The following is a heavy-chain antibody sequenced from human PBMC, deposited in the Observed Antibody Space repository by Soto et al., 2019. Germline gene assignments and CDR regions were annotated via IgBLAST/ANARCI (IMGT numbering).Heavy chain of an antibody. V-gene: IGHV1-69*13. Sequence: SVKVSCKASGGTFSSYAISWVRQAPGQGLEWMGGIIPIFGTANYAQKFQGRVTITADESTSTAYMELSSLRSEDTAVYYCARVRSTIFGVVISYYGMDVWGQGTTVTVSS. D-gene: IGHD3-3*01. CDR2: IIPIFGTA. J-gene: IGHJ6*02. CDR1: GGTFSSYA. CDR3: ARVRSTIFGVVISYYGMDV.